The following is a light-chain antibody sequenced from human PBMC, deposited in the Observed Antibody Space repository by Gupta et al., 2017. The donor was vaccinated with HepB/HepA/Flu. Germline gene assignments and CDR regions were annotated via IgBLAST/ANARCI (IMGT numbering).Light chain of an antibody. CDR1: SSDVGGYNY. CDR2: DVS. CDR3: CSYAGSYTFGL. V-gene: IGLV2-11*01. J-gene: IGLJ2*01. Sequence: QSALTTPRSVSGSTGQSVTISCNGTSSDVGGYNYVSWYQQHPGKAPKLMIYDVSKRPSGVPDRFSGSKSGNTASLTISGLQAEDEADYYCCSYAGSYTFGLFGGGTKLTVL.